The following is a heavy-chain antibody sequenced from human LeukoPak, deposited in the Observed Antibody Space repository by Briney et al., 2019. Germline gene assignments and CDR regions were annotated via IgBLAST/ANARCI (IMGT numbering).Heavy chain of an antibody. Sequence: SQTLSLTCTVSGGSISSGSYYWSWIRQPAGKGLEWIGRIYTSGSTNYNPSLKSRVTISVDTSKNQFSLKLSSVTAADTAVYYCARDQIPALSYHYYGMDVRGQGTTVTVSS. V-gene: IGHV4-61*02. CDR3: ARDQIPALSYHYYGMDV. CDR1: GGSISSGSYY. D-gene: IGHD2-2*01. CDR2: IYTSGST. J-gene: IGHJ6*02.